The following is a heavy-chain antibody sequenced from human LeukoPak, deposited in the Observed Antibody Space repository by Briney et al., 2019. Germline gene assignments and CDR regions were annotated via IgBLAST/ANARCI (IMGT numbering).Heavy chain of an antibody. Sequence: GASVKVSCKASGYTFTSYGISWVRQAPGQGLEWMGWISAYNGNTNYAQKLQGRVTMTTDTSTSTAYMELSSLRSEDTAVYYCASTRSSGYYLFDYWGQGTLVTVSS. V-gene: IGHV1-18*01. D-gene: IGHD3-22*01. CDR1: GYTFTSYG. CDR3: ASTRSSGYYLFDY. J-gene: IGHJ4*02. CDR2: ISAYNGNT.